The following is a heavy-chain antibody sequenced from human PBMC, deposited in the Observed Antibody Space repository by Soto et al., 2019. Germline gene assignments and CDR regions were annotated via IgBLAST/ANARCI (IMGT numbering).Heavy chain of an antibody. J-gene: IGHJ4*02. D-gene: IGHD3-22*01. CDR3: TTDRTPITMIVVVHDY. Sequence: ESGGGLVKPGGSLRLSCAASGFTFSNAWMSWVRQAPGKGLEWVGRIKSKTDGGTTDYAAPVKGRFTISRDDSKNTLYLQMNSLKTEDTAVYYCTTDRTPITMIVVVHDYWGQGTLVTVSS. V-gene: IGHV3-15*01. CDR1: GFTFSNAW. CDR2: IKSKTDGGTT.